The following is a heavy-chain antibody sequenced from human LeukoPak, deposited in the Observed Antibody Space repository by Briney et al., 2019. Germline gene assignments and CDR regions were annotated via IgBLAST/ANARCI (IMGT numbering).Heavy chain of an antibody. Sequence: SETLSLTCTVSGGSISSSSYYWGWIRQPPGKGLEWIGSIYYSGSTYYNPSLKSRVTISVDTSKNQFSLKLSSVTAADTAVYYCARERTYYDFWSGPPELPYYFDYWGQGTLVTVSS. J-gene: IGHJ4*02. D-gene: IGHD3-3*01. CDR3: ARERTYYDFWSGPPELPYYFDY. V-gene: IGHV4-39*07. CDR1: GGSISSSSYY. CDR2: IYYSGST.